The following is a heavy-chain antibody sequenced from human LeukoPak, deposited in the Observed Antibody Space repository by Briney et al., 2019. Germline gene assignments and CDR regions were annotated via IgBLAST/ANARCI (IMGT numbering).Heavy chain of an antibody. CDR1: GGSISSSNW. J-gene: IGHJ5*02. D-gene: IGHD2-15*01. Sequence: SGTLSLTCAVSGGSISSSNWWSWVRQPPGKGLEWIGEINHSGSTNYNPSLKSRVTISVDTSKNQFSLKLSSVTAADTAVYYCARRPRGYCSGGSCYSFNGWFDPWGQGTLVTVSS. CDR2: INHSGST. CDR3: ARRPRGYCSGGSCYSFNGWFDP. V-gene: IGHV4-4*02.